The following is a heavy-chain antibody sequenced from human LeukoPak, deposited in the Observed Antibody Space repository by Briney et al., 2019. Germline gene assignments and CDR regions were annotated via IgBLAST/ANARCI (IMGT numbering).Heavy chain of an antibody. CDR2: ISSSGSGDNT. D-gene: IGHD5-18*01. V-gene: IGHV3-23*01. J-gene: IGHJ4*02. CDR3: ARGLQSFDY. Sequence: GGSLRLSCAASGVTLSTYAMSWARQAPGKGLEWVSGISSSGSGDNTYYADSVKGRFTISRDSSKNTLFLQMNSLRAEDTAVYYCARGLQSFDYWGQGTLVTVSS. CDR1: GVTLSTYA.